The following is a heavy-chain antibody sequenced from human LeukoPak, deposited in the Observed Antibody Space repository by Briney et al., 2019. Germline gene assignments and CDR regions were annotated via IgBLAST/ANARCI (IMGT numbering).Heavy chain of an antibody. J-gene: IGHJ5*02. Sequence: GGSLRLSCAASGFTFGSYWMSWVRQAPGKGLEWVANIKHDGSEKYYADSVKGRFTISRDNAKNSLSLDMNSLRAEDTAVYSCAMGTYSSGRYSPAWGQGTLVTVSS. D-gene: IGHD6-19*01. CDR1: GFTFGSYW. CDR3: AMGTYSSGRYSPA. V-gene: IGHV3-7*01. CDR2: IKHDGSEK.